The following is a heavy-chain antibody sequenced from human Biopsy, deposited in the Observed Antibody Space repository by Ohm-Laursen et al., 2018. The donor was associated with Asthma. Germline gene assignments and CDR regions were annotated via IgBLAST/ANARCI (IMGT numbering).Heavy chain of an antibody. CDR1: GYIFTSHA. CDR2: INTNTGNP. Sequence: ASVKVFCKASGYIFTSHAMNWVRQAPGQGLEWMGRINTNTGNPTYAQGFTGRFVFSLDTSVSTAYLQISSLKADDTAVYYCARGLLGMDVWGQGTMVTVSS. J-gene: IGHJ6*02. CDR3: ARGLLGMDV. V-gene: IGHV7-4-1*02. D-gene: IGHD2-15*01.